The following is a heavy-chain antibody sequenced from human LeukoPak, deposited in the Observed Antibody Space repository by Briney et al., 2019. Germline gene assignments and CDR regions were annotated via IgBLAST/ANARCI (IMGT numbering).Heavy chain of an antibody. J-gene: IGHJ4*02. CDR3: ARDYRTGFDY. CDR1: GYTFTSYG. CDR2: ISTYNGNT. D-gene: IGHD7-27*01. Sequence: GASVTVSCTASGYTFTSYGISWGRQAPGQGLEWLGWISTYNGNTHYAQKLQGRVTMTTDKSTTTAYMELRSLRSDDTAVYYCARDYRTGFDYWGQGTLVTVSS. V-gene: IGHV1-18*01.